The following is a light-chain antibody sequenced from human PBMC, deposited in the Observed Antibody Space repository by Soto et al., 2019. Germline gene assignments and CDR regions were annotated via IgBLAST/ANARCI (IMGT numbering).Light chain of an antibody. CDR2: GAS. CDR3: QQYDTSPPMYT. Sequence: EIVLTQSPGTLSLSPGERATLSCRASQSVSSSYLAWYQQKPGQAPRLLIYGASSRATGIPDRFSGSGSGTVFTLTISRLEPEDVAVYYCQQYDTSPPMYTFGQGTKVEIK. V-gene: IGKV3-20*01. J-gene: IGKJ2*01. CDR1: QSVSSSY.